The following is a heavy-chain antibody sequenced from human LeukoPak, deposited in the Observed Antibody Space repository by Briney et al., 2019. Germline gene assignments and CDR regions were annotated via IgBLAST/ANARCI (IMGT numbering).Heavy chain of an antibody. J-gene: IGHJ6*04. CDR1: GFTFDDYA. Sequence: GGSLRLSCAASGFTFDDYAMHWVRQAPGKGLEWVTLISWDGGSTYYADSVKGRFTIPRDNSKNSLYLQMNSLRTEDTALYYCAKETSTGTTMDVWGKGTTVTVSP. V-gene: IGHV3-43*01. D-gene: IGHD1-14*01. CDR3: AKETSTGTTMDV. CDR2: ISWDGGST.